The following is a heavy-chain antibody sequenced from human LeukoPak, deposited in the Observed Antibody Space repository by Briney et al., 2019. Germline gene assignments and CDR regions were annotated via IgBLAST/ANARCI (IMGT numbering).Heavy chain of an antibody. Sequence: PGGSLRLSCAASRFSFSTYAMHWVRQAPGKGLEWVSVISYDGDNKYYADSVEGRFTISRDNSKNTLYLQMNSLRAEDTAVYYCAKSQLHYDSSGHDYWGRGTLVTVSS. V-gene: IGHV3-30-3*02. J-gene: IGHJ4*02. CDR3: AKSQLHYDSSGHDY. CDR2: ISYDGDNK. D-gene: IGHD3-22*01. CDR1: RFSFSTYA.